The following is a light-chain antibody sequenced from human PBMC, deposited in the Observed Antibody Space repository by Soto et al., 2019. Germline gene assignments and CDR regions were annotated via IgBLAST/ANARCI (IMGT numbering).Light chain of an antibody. CDR1: QIINNNY. J-gene: IGKJ2*01. Sequence: EAVLTQSPGTLSLSPGERATLSCRASQIINNNYLAWYQQTSGQAPSVLIYAASRRATGIPDRFSGSASGTDFTLTISRLEPEDFAVYYCQQYGTPLYTFGQGTKLEIK. CDR3: QQYGTPLYT. V-gene: IGKV3-20*01. CDR2: AAS.